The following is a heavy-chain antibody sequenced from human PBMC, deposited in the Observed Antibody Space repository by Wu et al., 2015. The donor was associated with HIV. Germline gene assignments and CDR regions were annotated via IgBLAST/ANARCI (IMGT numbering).Heavy chain of an antibody. V-gene: IGHV1-8*02. J-gene: IGHJ6*03. CDR2: INPNSGNT. D-gene: IGHD3-3*01. Sequence: QVQLVQSGAEVKKPGASVTVSCETSGYSFINYDINWVRQVTGQGLEWMGGINPNSGNTDYAQKFQGRVTITRNTAKSTVFMELSSLRSDDTAVYYCARAVGDFGVIVRYYYLDVWGKGTTVTVSS. CDR1: GYSFINYD. CDR3: ARAVGDFGVIVRYYYLDV.